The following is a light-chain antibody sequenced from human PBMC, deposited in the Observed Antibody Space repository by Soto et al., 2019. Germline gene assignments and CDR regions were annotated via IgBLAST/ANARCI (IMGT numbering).Light chain of an antibody. J-gene: IGKJ4*01. Sequence: DIQMTQSPPSLSASVGDSVTITCQATQNIRNYLNWYQHKPGRAPQLLIYDGSSLQTGVPSRFSGSGSGTDFTLIITDLQSEDAATYYCQQYDYVPLTFGGGTKVEI. CDR3: QQYDYVPLT. CDR1: QNIRNY. CDR2: DGS. V-gene: IGKV1-33*01.